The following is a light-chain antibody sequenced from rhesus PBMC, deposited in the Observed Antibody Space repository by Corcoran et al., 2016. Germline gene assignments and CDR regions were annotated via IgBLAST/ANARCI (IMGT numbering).Light chain of an antibody. CDR2: MAF. Sequence: DIQMTQSPSSLSASVGDTVTITCRASQSISNWLAWYQQKPGEAPKLLIYMAFSLQSGGPSRFSGSGSGTDLTLTISSLQSVDFATYYCQQYTNSPPWTFGQGTKVEIK. J-gene: IGKJ1*01. CDR1: QSISNW. CDR3: QQYTNSPPWT. V-gene: IGKV1-22*01.